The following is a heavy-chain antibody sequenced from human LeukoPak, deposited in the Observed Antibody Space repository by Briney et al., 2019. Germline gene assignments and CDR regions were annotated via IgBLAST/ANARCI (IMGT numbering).Heavy chain of an antibody. Sequence: GGSLRLSCAASGFTFSRYWMHWVRQAPGKGLVWVSRIKSVGSSTNYADSVKGRFTISGDNAKNTLYLQMNSLRAEDTAVYYCARISYDSSGYYDYWGQGTLVTVSS. CDR2: IKSVGSST. V-gene: IGHV3-74*01. J-gene: IGHJ4*02. CDR1: GFTFSRYW. D-gene: IGHD3-22*01. CDR3: ARISYDSSGYYDY.